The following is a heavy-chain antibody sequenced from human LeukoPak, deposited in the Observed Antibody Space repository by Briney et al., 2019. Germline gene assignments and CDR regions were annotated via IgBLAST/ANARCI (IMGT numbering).Heavy chain of an antibody. V-gene: IGHV1-2*02. D-gene: IGHD2-2*01. CDR1: GYTFTGYY. J-gene: IGHJ4*02. Sequence: GASVKVSCKASGYTFTGYYMHWVRQAPGQGLEWMGWTNPNSGGTNYAQKFQGRVTMTRDTSISTAYMELSRLRSDDTAVYYCARETVVVPAARGHSYGYVPRREDYFDYWGQGTLVTVSS. CDR2: TNPNSGGT. CDR3: ARETVVVPAARGHSYGYVPRREDYFDY.